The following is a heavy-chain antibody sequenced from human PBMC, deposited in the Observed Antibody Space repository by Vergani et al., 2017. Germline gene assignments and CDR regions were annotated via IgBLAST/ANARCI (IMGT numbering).Heavy chain of an antibody. Sequence: QVQLVQSGAEVKKPGASVKVSCKASGYTFTSYYMHWVRQAPGQGLEWMGWMNPNSGNTGYAQKFQGRVTMTRNTSISTAYMELRSLRSDDTAVYYCAIRGSFDWNWFDPWGQGTLVTVSS. D-gene: IGHD3-9*01. CDR1: GYTFTSYY. V-gene: IGHV1-8*02. CDR3: AIRGSFDWNWFDP. CDR2: MNPNSGNT. J-gene: IGHJ5*02.